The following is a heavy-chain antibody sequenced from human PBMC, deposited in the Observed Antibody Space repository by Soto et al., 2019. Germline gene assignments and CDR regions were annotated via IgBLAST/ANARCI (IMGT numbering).Heavy chain of an antibody. CDR3: ARDLPRDVFLSYYYYGMDV. Sequence: QVQLVQSGAEVKKPGSSVKVSCKASGGTFSSYAISWVRQAPGQGLEWMGGIIPIFGTANYAQKFQGRVTITADESTSTAYMELSSLRSEDTAVYYCARDLPRDVFLSYYYYGMDVWGQGTTVTVSS. CDR1: GGTFSSYA. J-gene: IGHJ6*02. CDR2: IIPIFGTA. V-gene: IGHV1-69*12.